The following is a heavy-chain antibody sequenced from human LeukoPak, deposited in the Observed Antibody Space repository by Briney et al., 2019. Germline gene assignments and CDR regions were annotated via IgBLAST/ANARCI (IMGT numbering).Heavy chain of an antibody. Sequence: PGGSLRLSCAASGFMFNSYWMMWVRQAPGKGLEWVANIKQDGSEKYYVDSVKGRFTISRDNAKNSLYLQMSSLRVEDTAVYYCGTRAYWGQGTLVTVSS. V-gene: IGHV3-7*01. CDR1: GFMFNSYW. CDR3: GTRAY. J-gene: IGHJ4*02. CDR2: IKQDGSEK.